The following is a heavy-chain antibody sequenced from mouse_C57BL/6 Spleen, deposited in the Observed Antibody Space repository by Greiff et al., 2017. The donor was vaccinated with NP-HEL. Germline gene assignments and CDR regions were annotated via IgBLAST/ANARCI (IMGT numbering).Heavy chain of an antibody. D-gene: IGHD1-1*01. CDR3: AREATVVTWYFDV. Sequence: QVQLQQSGAELARPGASVKLSCKASGYTFTSYGISWVKQRTGQGLEWIGEIYPRSGNTYYNEKVKGKATLTADKSSSTAYMELRSLTSDDSAVYFCAREATVVTWYFDVWGTGTTVTVSS. CDR2: IYPRSGNT. V-gene: IGHV1-81*01. J-gene: IGHJ1*03. CDR1: GYTFTSYG.